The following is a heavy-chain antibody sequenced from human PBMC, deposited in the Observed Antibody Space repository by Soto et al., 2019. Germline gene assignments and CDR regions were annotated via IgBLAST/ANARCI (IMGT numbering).Heavy chain of an antibody. Sequence: QVQLVQSGAEVKKPGSSVKVSCKASGGTFSSYAISWVRQAPGQGLEWMGGIIPIFGTANYAQKFQGRVTXTXDXXTSPAYMELSSLRSEDTAVYYCARGDYGTDDAFDIWGQGTMVTVSS. V-gene: IGHV1-69*05. J-gene: IGHJ3*02. CDR2: IIPIFGTA. CDR1: GGTFSSYA. D-gene: IGHD4-17*01. CDR3: ARGDYGTDDAFDI.